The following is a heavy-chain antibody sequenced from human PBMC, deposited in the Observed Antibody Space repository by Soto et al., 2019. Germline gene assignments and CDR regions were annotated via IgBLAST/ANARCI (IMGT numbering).Heavy chain of an antibody. V-gene: IGHV1-3*01. CDR3: ARVNGTPALYYYGMDV. D-gene: IGHD1-1*01. CDR1: GYTFTSYA. J-gene: IGHJ6*02. CDR2: INAGNGNT. Sequence: ASVKVSCKASGYTFTSYAMHWVRQAPGQRLEWMGWINAGNGNTKYSQKFQGRVTITRDTSASTAYMELSSLRSEDTAVYYCARVNGTPALYYYGMDVWGQGTKVTVSS.